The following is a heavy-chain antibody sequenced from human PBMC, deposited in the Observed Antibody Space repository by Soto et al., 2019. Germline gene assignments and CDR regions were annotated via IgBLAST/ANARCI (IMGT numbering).Heavy chain of an antibody. V-gene: IGHV3-23*01. CDR1: GFTFSSYA. Sequence: EVQLLESGGGLVQPGGSLRLSCAASGFTFSSYAMSWVRQAPGKGLEWVSAISGSGGSTYYADSVKGRFTISRDNSKNTLYLQMNSLRAEDTAVYYCAKTQGTGYYYYYYMDVWGKGTMVTVSS. J-gene: IGHJ6*03. D-gene: IGHD2-8*02. CDR2: ISGSGGST. CDR3: AKTQGTGYYYYYYMDV.